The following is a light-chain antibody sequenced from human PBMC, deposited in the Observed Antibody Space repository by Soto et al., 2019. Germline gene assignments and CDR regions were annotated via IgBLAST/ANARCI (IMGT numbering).Light chain of an antibody. CDR3: SSYTRSSTVV. CDR2: DVT. V-gene: IGLV2-14*01. J-gene: IGLJ2*01. Sequence: QSALTQPASVSGSPGQSISISCTGTSSDVGGYNYVSWYQQHPGKAPKLMIYDVTNRPSGISSRFSGSKSANTASLTISGHQAEDEADYYCSSYTRSSTVVFGGGTKLTVL. CDR1: SSDVGGYNY.